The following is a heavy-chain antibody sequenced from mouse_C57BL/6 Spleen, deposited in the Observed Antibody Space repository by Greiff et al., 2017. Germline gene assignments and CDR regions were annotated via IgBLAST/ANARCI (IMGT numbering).Heavy chain of an antibody. CDR3: ARDYQFAY. J-gene: IGHJ3*01. Sequence: QVTLKESGAELVKPGASVKISCKASGYAFSSYWMNWVKQRPGKGLEWIGQIYPGDGDTNYNGKFKGKATLTADKSSSTAYMQLSSLTSEDSAVYFCARDYQFAYWGQGTLVTVSA. D-gene: IGHD1-1*02. V-gene: IGHV1-80*01. CDR2: IYPGDGDT. CDR1: GYAFSSYW.